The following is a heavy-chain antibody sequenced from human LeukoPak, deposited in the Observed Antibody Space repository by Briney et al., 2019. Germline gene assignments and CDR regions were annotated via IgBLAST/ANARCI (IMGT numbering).Heavy chain of an antibody. D-gene: IGHD6-19*01. CDR3: ARDRGRRAVAGIDY. J-gene: IGHJ4*02. Sequence: PGRSLRLSCAASGFTFSSYAMHWVRQAPGKGLEWVAVISYDGSNKYYADSVKGRFTISRDNSKNTLYLQMNNLRAEDTAVYYCARDRGRRAVAGIDYWGQGTLVTVSS. V-gene: IGHV3-30*04. CDR2: ISYDGSNK. CDR1: GFTFSSYA.